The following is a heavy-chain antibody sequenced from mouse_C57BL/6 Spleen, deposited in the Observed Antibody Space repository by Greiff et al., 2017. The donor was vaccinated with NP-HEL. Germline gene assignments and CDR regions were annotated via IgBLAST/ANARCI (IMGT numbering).Heavy chain of an antibody. D-gene: IGHD1-1*01. CDR2: ISSGGDYI. CDR3: TRDNYGSSWDWFAY. CDR1: GFTFSSYA. Sequence: EVQLVESGEGLVKPGGSLKLSCAASGFTFSSYAMSWVRQTPEKRLEWVAYISSGGDYIYYADTVKGRFTISRDNARNTLYLQMSSLKSEDTAMYYCTRDNYGSSWDWFAYWGQGTLVTVSA. V-gene: IGHV5-9-1*02. J-gene: IGHJ3*01.